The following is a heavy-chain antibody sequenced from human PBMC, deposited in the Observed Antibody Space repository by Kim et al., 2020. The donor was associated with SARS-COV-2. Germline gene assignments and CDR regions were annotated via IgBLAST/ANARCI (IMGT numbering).Heavy chain of an antibody. CDR3: AKALSTSWPNYYYGVDV. CDR1: GLTFSSYA. CDR2: IYSGGSST. D-gene: IGHD6-13*01. V-gene: IGHV3-23*03. Sequence: GGSLRLSCAASGLTFSSYAMTWVRQAPGKGLEWVSVIYSGGSSTYYADSAKGRVTISRDNSKNTLYLQMNSLRAEDTAVYYCAKALSTSWPNYYYGVDVWGQGTTVTVSS. J-gene: IGHJ6*02.